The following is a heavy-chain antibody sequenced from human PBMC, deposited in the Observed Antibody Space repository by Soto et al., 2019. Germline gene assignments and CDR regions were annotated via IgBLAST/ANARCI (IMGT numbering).Heavy chain of an antibody. J-gene: IGHJ4*02. Sequence: PSETLSLTCAVSGDSMSSSDYYWGWIRQPPGKGLEWIGSIYYSGSTYYNPSLQSRVAISVDTSKNQFSLKLKSVTAADTAIYYCARRTVNIRTFYSGLKTHCFXYWGQGAPVTVSS. D-gene: IGHD6-19*01. CDR1: GDSMSSSDYY. CDR3: ARRTVNIRTFYSGLKTHCFXY. V-gene: IGHV4-39*01. CDR2: IYYSGST.